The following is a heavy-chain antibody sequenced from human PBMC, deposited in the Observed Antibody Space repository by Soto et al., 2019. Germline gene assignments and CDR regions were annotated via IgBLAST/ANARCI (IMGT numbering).Heavy chain of an antibody. CDR3: ARHYFPAMIRGVICRDWYFDL. Sequence: QLQLQESGPGLVKSSETLSLTCTVSGGSINNINYYWGWIRQPPGKGLEWIGSSYYSGTTYYNPSLKSRVTIFVDTSKSQFSLLLNSVTAADAAGYYCARHYFPAMIRGVICRDWYFDLWGRGTLVTVSS. D-gene: IGHD3-10*01. V-gene: IGHV4-39*01. J-gene: IGHJ2*01. CDR2: SYYSGTT. CDR1: GGSINNINYY.